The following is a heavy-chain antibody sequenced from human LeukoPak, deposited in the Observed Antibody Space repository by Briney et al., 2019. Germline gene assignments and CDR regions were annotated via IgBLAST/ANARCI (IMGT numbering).Heavy chain of an antibody. Sequence: AGGSLRLSCAASGFTFSDYYMSWIRQAPGKGLEWVAYITSSGDDIYYADSVKGRFTISRDNAKNALFLRMSSLRVEDTATYYCASDIVATSGDFWGQGTLVSVSS. CDR1: GFTFSDYY. D-gene: IGHD5-12*01. CDR2: ITSSGDDI. J-gene: IGHJ4*02. CDR3: ASDIVATSGDF. V-gene: IGHV3-11*01.